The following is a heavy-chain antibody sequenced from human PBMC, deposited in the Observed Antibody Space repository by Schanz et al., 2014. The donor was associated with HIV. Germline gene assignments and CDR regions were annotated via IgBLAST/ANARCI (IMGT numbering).Heavy chain of an antibody. D-gene: IGHD2-21*02. Sequence: QVLLHQWGAGLLKPSETLSLTCAVYGGSFRGYYWTWIRQFPGMGLEWIGKVRHTGGTNYNPSLKSRVTMSVDTSKNQFSLNLTSVTAADTAVYFCARGDFGGNSVDYWGHGNLVTVSS. CDR3: ARGDFGGNSVDY. J-gene: IGHJ4*01. V-gene: IGHV4-34*01. CDR2: VRHTGGT. CDR1: GGSFRGYY.